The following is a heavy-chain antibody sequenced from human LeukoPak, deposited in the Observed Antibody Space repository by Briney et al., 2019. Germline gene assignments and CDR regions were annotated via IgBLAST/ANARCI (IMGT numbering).Heavy chain of an antibody. CDR2: ISASGGTK. D-gene: IGHD6-19*01. J-gene: IGHJ4*02. CDR1: WFTFSSYA. Sequence: GGSLRLSCAASWFTFSSYAMSWVREAPGEGREWVSAISASGGTKYYAGSVKGRFTISRDTSKNTLYLKMTSLRAEDTAVYYCAKEGSSGWYSFFDYWGPGTLVTVSS. V-gene: IGHV3-23*01. CDR3: AKEGSSGWYSFFDY.